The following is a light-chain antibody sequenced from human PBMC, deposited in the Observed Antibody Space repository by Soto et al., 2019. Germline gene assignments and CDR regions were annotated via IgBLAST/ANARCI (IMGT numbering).Light chain of an antibody. V-gene: IGKV3-15*01. CDR2: GAS. CDR1: QSVSSN. CDR3: QRFGTSPPWT. J-gene: IGKJ1*01. Sequence: EIGMTQSPATLSVSPGERATLSCRASQSVSSNLAWYQQKPGQAPRLLIYGASTRATGIPARFSGSGSGTDFTLTITRLEPEDFAVYYCQRFGTSPPWTFGQGTKVDIK.